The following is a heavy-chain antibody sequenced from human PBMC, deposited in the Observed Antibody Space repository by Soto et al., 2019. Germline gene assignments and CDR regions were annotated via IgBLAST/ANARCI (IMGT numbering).Heavy chain of an antibody. Sequence: SETLSLICTVSGGSISSSSYYWGWIRQPPGKGLEWIGSIYYSGSTYYNPSLKSRVTISVDTSKNQFSLKLSSVTAADTAVYYCARRGIAAAGVDYWGKGTLVTISS. V-gene: IGHV4-39*01. CDR3: ARRGIAAAGVDY. D-gene: IGHD6-13*01. J-gene: IGHJ4*02. CDR2: IYYSGST. CDR1: GGSISSSSYY.